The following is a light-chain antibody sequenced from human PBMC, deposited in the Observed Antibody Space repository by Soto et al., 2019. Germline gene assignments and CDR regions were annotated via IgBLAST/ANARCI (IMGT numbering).Light chain of an antibody. J-gene: IGLJ3*02. Sequence: QSALTQPASVSGSPGQSITISCTGTSSDVAAYKYVSWYQQHPGKVPKLIIYEVSNRPSGVSNRFSGSKSGNTASLTISGLETEDDADYYCTSYTTRNTVVFGGGTKLTVL. CDR2: EVS. V-gene: IGLV2-14*01. CDR3: TSYTTRNTVV. CDR1: SSDVAAYKY.